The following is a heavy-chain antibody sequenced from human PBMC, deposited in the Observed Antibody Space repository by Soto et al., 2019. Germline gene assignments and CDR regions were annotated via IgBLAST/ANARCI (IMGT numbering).Heavy chain of an antibody. CDR2: IYYSGST. Sequence: QLRLQESGPGLVKPSETLSLTCTVSGGSISSSSYYWGWIRQPPGKGLEWIGSIYYSGSTYYNPSLKSRVTISVDTSKNQFSLKLSSVTAADTAVYYCARRYSSSLAVSWFDPWGQGTLVTVSS. J-gene: IGHJ5*02. CDR1: GGSISSSSYY. D-gene: IGHD6-6*01. CDR3: ARRYSSSLAVSWFDP. V-gene: IGHV4-39*01.